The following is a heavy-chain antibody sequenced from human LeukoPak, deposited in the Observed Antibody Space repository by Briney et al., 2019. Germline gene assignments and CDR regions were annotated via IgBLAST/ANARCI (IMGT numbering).Heavy chain of an antibody. CDR1: GGSISSYY. V-gene: IGHV4-59*01. D-gene: IGHD6-19*01. CDR2: IYYSGNT. J-gene: IGHJ3*02. Sequence: PSETLSLTCTVSGGSISSYYWSWIRQPAGKGLEWIGSIYYSGNTYYNASLKSRVTISVDTSKNQFSLKLSSVTAADTAVYYCARDGAGYSSGWYPRAESGAFDIWGQGTMVTVSS. CDR3: ARDGAGYSSGWYPRAESGAFDI.